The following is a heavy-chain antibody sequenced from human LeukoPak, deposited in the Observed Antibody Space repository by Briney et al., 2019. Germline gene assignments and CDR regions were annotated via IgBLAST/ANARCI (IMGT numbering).Heavy chain of an antibody. CDR3: ARHSKWELNFDY. CDR2: IYYSGST. D-gene: IGHD1-26*01. Sequence: SETLSLTCTASGGSISSSSYYWGWIRQPPGKGLEWIGSIYYSGSTYYNPSLKSRVTISVDTSKNQFSLKLSSVTAADTAAYYCARHSKWELNFDYWGQGTLVTVSS. J-gene: IGHJ4*02. V-gene: IGHV4-39*01. CDR1: GGSISSSSYY.